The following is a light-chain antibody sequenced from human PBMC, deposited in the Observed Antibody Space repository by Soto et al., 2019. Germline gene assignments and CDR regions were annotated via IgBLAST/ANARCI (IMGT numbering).Light chain of an antibody. Sequence: EIVMTQSPATLSVSPGERATLSCRASQSVSSNLAWYQQKPGQAPRLLIYGASTRATGIPARFSGSGSGTEFTLTISSLQSEDFAVYSCHQYNSWPETFGQGTTVEIK. CDR3: HQYNSWPET. CDR2: GAS. V-gene: IGKV3-15*01. CDR1: QSVSSN. J-gene: IGKJ1*01.